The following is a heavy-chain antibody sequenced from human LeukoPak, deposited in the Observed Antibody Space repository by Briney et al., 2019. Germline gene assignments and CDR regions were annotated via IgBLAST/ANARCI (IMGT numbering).Heavy chain of an antibody. CDR2: IYYSGST. D-gene: IGHD1-26*01. V-gene: IGHV4-59*01. CDR3: ASLSRWELQYFDY. CDR1: GGSISSYY. Sequence: ASETLSLTCTVSGGSISSYYWSWIRQPPGKGLEWIGYIYYSGSTNYNPSLKSRVTISVDTSKNQFSLKLSSVTAADTAVYYCASLSRWELQYFDYWGQGTLVTVSS. J-gene: IGHJ4*02.